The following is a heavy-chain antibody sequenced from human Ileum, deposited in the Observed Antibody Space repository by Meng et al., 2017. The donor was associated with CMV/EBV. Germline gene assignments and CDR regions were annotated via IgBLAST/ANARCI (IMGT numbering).Heavy chain of an antibody. CDR1: GYSFTSYW. CDR3: YGEERDGYSIFAS. V-gene: IGHV5-51*01. CDR2: IYPGDSDT. J-gene: IGHJ4*02. Sequence: GGSLRLSCKASGYSFTSYWIGWVRQMPGKGLEWVGIIYPGDSDTRYSPSFQGQVTISADKSITTAYLQWSSLKTSDTAMYYCYGEERDGYSIFASWGQGTLVTVSS. D-gene: IGHD5-24*01.